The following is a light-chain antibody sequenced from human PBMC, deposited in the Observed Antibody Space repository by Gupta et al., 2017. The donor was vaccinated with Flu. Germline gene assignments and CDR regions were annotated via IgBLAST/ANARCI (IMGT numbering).Light chain of an antibody. CDR1: RYISNY. J-gene: IGKJ1*01. Sequence: PSSLSASVGDRVTITCRASRYISNYVNWYQQRPGRAPNLLIFAASTVQSGVPSRFSGSGSGTXFTLTIXSLQPEDFATHYCQQGASTPRTFGXGTRVGVK. CDR3: QQGASTPRT. CDR2: AAS. V-gene: IGKV1-39*01.